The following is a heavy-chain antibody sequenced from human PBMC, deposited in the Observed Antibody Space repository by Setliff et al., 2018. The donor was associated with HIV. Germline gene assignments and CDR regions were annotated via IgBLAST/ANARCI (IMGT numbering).Heavy chain of an antibody. D-gene: IGHD2-15*01. Sequence: PGGSLRLSCAASGFILSDYYMSWIRQAPGKGLEWVSCISSGGSTIYYADSVKGRFTISRDNARNSLFLQMNSLRAEDTALYYCARQGLLRWYFDNWGQGTLVTVSS. CDR3: ARQGLLRWYFDN. J-gene: IGHJ4*02. CDR1: GFILSDYY. V-gene: IGHV3-11*01. CDR2: ISSGGSTI.